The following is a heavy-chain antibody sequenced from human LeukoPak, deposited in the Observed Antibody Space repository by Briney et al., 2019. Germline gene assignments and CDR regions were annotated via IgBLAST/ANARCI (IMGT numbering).Heavy chain of an antibody. CDR1: GFTFDDYA. CDR3: AKDKSRFLEWLSFDY. Sequence: GRSLRLSCAASGFTFDDYAMHWVRPAPGKGLEWVSGISWNSGSIGYADSVKGRFTISRDNAKNSLYLQMNSLRAEDMALYYCAKDKSRFLEWLSFDYWGQGTLVTVSS. J-gene: IGHJ4*02. CDR2: ISWNSGSI. V-gene: IGHV3-9*03. D-gene: IGHD3-3*01.